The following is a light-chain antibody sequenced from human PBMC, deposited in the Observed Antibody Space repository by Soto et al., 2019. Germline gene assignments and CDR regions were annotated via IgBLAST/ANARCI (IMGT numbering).Light chain of an antibody. J-gene: IGKJ1*01. V-gene: IGKV3-15*01. CDR2: GAS. Sequence: EIVMTQSPATLSVSPGERATLSCRASQSINRNLAWYHQRPGQAPRLLMFGASTRATGIPDRFRGSGSGTEFTLTISSLQSDDFGVYYCQHNNNWPLTFGRGTKVEIK. CDR1: QSINRN. CDR3: QHNNNWPLT.